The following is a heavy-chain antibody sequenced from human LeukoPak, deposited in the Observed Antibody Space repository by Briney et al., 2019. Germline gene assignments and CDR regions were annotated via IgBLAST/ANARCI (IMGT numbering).Heavy chain of an antibody. V-gene: IGHV3-21*01. CDR3: ARASDYGDYFSGMDV. CDR2: ISSSSSYI. J-gene: IGHJ6*02. Sequence: GGSLRLSCAASGFTFSSYSMNWVRQPPGKGLEWVSSISSSSSYIYYADSVKGRFTISRDNAKNSVYLQMNSLRVEDMAVYYCARASDYGDYFSGMDVWGQGTTVTVSS. CDR1: GFTFSSYS. D-gene: IGHD4-17*01.